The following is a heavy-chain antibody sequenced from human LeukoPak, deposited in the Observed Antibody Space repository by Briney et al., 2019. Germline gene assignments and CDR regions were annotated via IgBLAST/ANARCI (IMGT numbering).Heavy chain of an antibody. CDR1: GYTFTGYY. J-gene: IGHJ4*02. D-gene: IGHD3-10*01. CDR2: INPNSGGT. CDR3: ARGTHYGSGSPFGY. Sequence: ASVKVSCKASGYTFTGYYMHWVRQAPGQGLEWMGWINPNSGGTNYAQKFQGRVTMTRDTSISTAYMELSRLRSEDMAVYYCARGTHYGSGSPFGYWGQGTLVTVSS. V-gene: IGHV1-2*02.